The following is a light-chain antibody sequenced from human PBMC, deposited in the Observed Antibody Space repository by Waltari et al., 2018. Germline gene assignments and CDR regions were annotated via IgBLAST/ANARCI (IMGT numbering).Light chain of an antibody. CDR1: QSVSSN. CDR2: GAS. J-gene: IGKJ2*01. V-gene: IGKV3-15*01. Sequence: EIVMTQSPATLSVSPGERATLPCRASQSVSSNLAWYQQKPGQAPRLLIYGASTRATGIPARFSDSGSGTEFTLTISSLQSEDFAVYYCQQYNNWPRRTFGQGTKLEIK. CDR3: QQYNNWPRRT.